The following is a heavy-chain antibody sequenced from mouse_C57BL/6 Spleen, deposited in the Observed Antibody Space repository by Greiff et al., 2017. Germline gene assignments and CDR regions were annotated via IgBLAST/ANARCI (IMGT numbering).Heavy chain of an antibody. D-gene: IGHD1-1*01. CDR1: GFSLTSYA. Sequence: QVQLKQSGPGLVAPSQSLSITCTVSGFSLTSYAISWVRQPPGKGLEWLGVIWTGGGTNYNSALKSRLSISKDNSKSQVFLKMNSLQTDDTARYYCASSSYRGVSYWYFDVWGTGTTVTVSS. V-gene: IGHV2-9-1*01. J-gene: IGHJ1*03. CDR2: IWTGGGT. CDR3: ASSSYRGVSYWYFDV.